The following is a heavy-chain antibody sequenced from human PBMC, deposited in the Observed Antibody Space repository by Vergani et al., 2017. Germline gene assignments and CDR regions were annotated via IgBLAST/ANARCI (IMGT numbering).Heavy chain of an antibody. Sequence: VQVVQSGAEVKKSGASVKVSCKTSGYTFSNYYMPWVRQAPGQGLEWMGIINPSGGHTNYAQKFQGRVTMTRDTSTSTVYMELSSLSSEDTAIYYCARGDYGSLTGYRYWVQGTLVTVSA. CDR1: GYTFSNYY. D-gene: IGHD3-9*01. CDR2: INPSGGHT. V-gene: IGHV1-46*03. CDR3: ARGDYGSLTGYRY. J-gene: IGHJ4*02.